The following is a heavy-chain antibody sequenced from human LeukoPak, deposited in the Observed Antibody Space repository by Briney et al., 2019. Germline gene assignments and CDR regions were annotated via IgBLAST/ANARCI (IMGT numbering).Heavy chain of an antibody. CDR2: IYTSGRT. J-gene: IGHJ4*02. D-gene: IGHD3-3*01. CDR1: GGSISSYY. V-gene: IGHV4-4*07. Sequence: SETLSLTCNVSGGSISSYYWSWIRQPAGKGLEWIGRIYTSGRTNYNPSLKSRVTMSVDTSKNQFSLKLSSVTAADTAVYYCAGSITIFGVVTTSIFDYWGQGTLVTVSS. CDR3: AGSITIFGVVTTSIFDY.